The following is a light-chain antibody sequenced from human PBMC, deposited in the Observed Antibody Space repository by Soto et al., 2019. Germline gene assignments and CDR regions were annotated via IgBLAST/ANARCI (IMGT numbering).Light chain of an antibody. V-gene: IGLV2-8*01. CDR3: SAYSDIDTKV. CDR1: SSDVGGYDF. J-gene: IGLJ1*01. CDR2: EVT. Sequence: QSALTQPPSASGSPGQSVTISCTGTSSDVGGYDFVSWYQQQPGKAPKLMIFEVTKRPSGVPDRFSGSKSGNTASLTVSGLLPEDEADYYCSAYSDIDTKVFGTGTKLTVL.